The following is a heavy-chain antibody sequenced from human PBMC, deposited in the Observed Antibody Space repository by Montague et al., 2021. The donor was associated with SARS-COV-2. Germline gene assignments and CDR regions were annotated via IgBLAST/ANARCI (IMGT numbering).Heavy chain of an antibody. V-gene: IGHV4-31*03. D-gene: IGHD5-12*01. CDR1: GVSISSGGYH. CDR2: IYDSGSA. CDR3: ARVNGGYGPPLMDV. J-gene: IGHJ6*03. Sequence: SETLSLTCTVSGVSISSGGYHWSWIRQRPGKGLEWIGYIYDSGSAYYNPSLESRLTMSVETSKNQFSLKVTSVTAADTAVYWCARVNGGYGPPLMDVWGKGTTVTVSS.